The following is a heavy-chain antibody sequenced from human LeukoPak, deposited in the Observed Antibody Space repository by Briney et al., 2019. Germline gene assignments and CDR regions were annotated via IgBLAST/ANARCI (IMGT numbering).Heavy chain of an antibody. D-gene: IGHD3-9*01. V-gene: IGHV3-23*01. J-gene: IGHJ4*02. CDR3: AKWGDYDILTGYYVSDF. CDR2: ITGSGDTT. Sequence: GGSLRLSCAASGFIFRNYAMSWVRQAPGKGLEWVSAITGSGDTTYYADSVKGRFTISRDNSKNTLYVEMNTLRAEDTAVYYCAKWGDYDILTGYYVSDFWGQGTLVTVSS. CDR1: GFIFRNYA.